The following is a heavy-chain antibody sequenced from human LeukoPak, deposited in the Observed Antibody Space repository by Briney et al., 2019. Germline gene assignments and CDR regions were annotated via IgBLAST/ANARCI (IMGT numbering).Heavy chain of an antibody. CDR2: ISYDGSNK. V-gene: IGHV3-30*03. Sequence: GRSLRLSCAASGFTFSSYGMHWVRQAPGKGLEWVAVISYDGSNKYYADSVKGRFTISRDNSKNTLYLQMNSLRAEDTAVYYCAATLLWFGETAHYFDYWGQGTLVAVSS. J-gene: IGHJ4*02. D-gene: IGHD3-10*01. CDR1: GFTFSSYG. CDR3: AATLLWFGETAHYFDY.